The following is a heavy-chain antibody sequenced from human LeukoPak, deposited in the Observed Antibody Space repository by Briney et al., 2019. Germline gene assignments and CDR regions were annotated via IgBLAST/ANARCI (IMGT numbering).Heavy chain of an antibody. D-gene: IGHD3-9*01. J-gene: IGHJ3*02. CDR2: IYHSGST. Sequence: SETLSLTCTVSSYSISSGYYWGWIRQPPGKGLEWIGSIYHSGSTNYNPSLKSRVTISVDTSKNQFSLKLSSVTAADTAVYYCARHYLYYDILTGYAGAFDIWGQGTMVTVSS. CDR3: ARHYLYYDILTGYAGAFDI. V-gene: IGHV4-38-2*02. CDR1: SYSISSGYY.